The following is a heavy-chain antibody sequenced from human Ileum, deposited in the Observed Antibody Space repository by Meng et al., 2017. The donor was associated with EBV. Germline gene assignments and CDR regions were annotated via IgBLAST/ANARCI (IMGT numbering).Heavy chain of an antibody. CDR3: AKEGSRVSADANGAY. CDR2: ITGTGGST. D-gene: IGHD2-8*01. J-gene: IGHJ4*02. CDR1: GFTFSSYA. Sequence: EVQLLESGGGLVQPGGSLRLSCAASGFTFSSYAMSWVRQAPGKGLEWVSVITGTGGSTYYADSVKGRFIISRDNSKNTLYLQMNSLRAEDTAVYYCAKEGSRVSADANGAYWGQGTLVTVSS. V-gene: IGHV3-23*01.